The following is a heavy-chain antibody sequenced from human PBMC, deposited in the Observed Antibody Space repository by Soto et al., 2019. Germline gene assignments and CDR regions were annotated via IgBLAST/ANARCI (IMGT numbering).Heavy chain of an antibody. D-gene: IGHD6-6*01. V-gene: IGHV3-23*01. CDR2: ISGSGGST. Sequence: GGSLRLSCAASGFTFSSYAMSWVRQAPGKGLEWVSDISGSGGSTYYADSVKGRFTISRDNSKNTLYLQMNSLRAEDTAVYYCAKGSKYSSSYYFDYWGQGTLVTVSS. J-gene: IGHJ4*02. CDR1: GFTFSSYA. CDR3: AKGSKYSSSYYFDY.